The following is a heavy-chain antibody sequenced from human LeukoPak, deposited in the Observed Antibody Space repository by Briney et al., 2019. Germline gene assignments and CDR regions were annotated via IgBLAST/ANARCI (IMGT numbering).Heavy chain of an antibody. J-gene: IGHJ4*02. Sequence: ASVKVSCKASGYTFTSYAMHWVRQAPGQRLEWMGWINVGNGNTKYSQELQGRVTITRDTSASTAYMELSSLRSGDMAVYYCARVVRYSNGPLTDLLPYYFDYWGQGTLVTVSS. CDR3: ARVVRYSNGPLTDLLPYYFDY. D-gene: IGHD6-19*01. CDR2: INVGNGNT. V-gene: IGHV1-3*03. CDR1: GYTFTSYA.